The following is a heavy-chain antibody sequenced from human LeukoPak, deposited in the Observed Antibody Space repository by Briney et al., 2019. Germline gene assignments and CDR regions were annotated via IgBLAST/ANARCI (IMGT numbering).Heavy chain of an antibody. J-gene: IGHJ4*02. CDR3: AKDATNSGYAGTFAY. Sequence: GGSLTLSCAASGFTFNSYAMSWVRQAPGKGLEWVSAIGGSGGTTYYADSVKGRFTVYRDNSKNTLYMQMNSLRAEDTAVYYCAKDATNSGYAGTFAYWGRGTLVTVSS. CDR2: IGGSGGTT. V-gene: IGHV3-23*01. D-gene: IGHD5-12*01. CDR1: GFTFNSYA.